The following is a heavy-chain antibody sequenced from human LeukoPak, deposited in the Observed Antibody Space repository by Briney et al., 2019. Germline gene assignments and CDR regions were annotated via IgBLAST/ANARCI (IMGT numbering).Heavy chain of an antibody. CDR2: IYYSGST. J-gene: IGHJ5*02. CDR1: GGSISSYY. Sequence: PSETLSLTCTVSGGSISSYYWSWIRQPPGKGLEWIGNIYYSGSTNYNPSLKSRVSISVDTSKNQFSLKLSSVTAADTAVYYCAREKGDYYGSGTGWFDPWGQGTLVTVSS. CDR3: AREKGDYYGSGTGWFDP. D-gene: IGHD3-10*01. V-gene: IGHV4-59*12.